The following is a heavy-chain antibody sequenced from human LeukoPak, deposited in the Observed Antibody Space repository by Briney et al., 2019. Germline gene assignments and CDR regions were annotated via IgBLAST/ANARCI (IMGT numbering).Heavy chain of an antibody. CDR3: ARVYYDSSGYYPFDY. CDR2: IYTSGST. Sequence: SGTLSLTCTVSGGSISSGSYYWSWIRQPAGKGLEWIGRIYTSGSTNYNPSLKSRVTISVDTSKNQFSLKLSSVTAADTAVYYCARVYYDSSGYYPFDYWGQGTLVTVSS. V-gene: IGHV4-61*02. CDR1: GGSISSGSYY. D-gene: IGHD3-22*01. J-gene: IGHJ4*02.